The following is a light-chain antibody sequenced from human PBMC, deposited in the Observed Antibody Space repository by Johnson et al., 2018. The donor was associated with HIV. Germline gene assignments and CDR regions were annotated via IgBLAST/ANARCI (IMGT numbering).Light chain of an antibody. Sequence: QSVLTQPPSVSAAPGQLVTISCSGSTSNIGKNDVSWYQQFPGTAPKVLIYDDNKRPSGIPDRVSGSKSGTSATLGITGLQTGDEADYYCGTWDSSLSSYVVGIGTKVTVL. J-gene: IGLJ1*01. CDR2: DDN. CDR3: GTWDSSLSSYV. V-gene: IGLV1-51*01. CDR1: TSNIGKND.